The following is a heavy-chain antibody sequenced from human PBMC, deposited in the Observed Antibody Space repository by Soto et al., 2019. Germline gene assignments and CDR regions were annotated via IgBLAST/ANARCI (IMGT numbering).Heavy chain of an antibody. CDR2: IYPGDSDT. J-gene: IGHJ6*01. D-gene: IGHD3-10*01. V-gene: IGHV5-51*01. Sequence: EESLTSSCKVSGYSFTSYWIVWVLQMPGKRLEWIGMIYPGDSDTRYSPSFQGQVTISVDLSISTAYLQWSSLKASDTAVYYCARSARSYSGPRSYSQKVSFYYYPMDVWGQGTTVT. CDR3: ARSARSYSGPRSYSQKVSFYYYPMDV. CDR1: GYSFTSYW.